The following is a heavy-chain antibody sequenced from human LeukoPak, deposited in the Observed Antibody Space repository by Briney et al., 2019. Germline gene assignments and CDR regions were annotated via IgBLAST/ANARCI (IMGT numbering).Heavy chain of an antibody. D-gene: IGHD6-6*01. J-gene: IGHJ6*03. V-gene: IGHV4-4*07. CDR2: IYTSGST. CDR3: ARDQIVMSSSPQEMNYYYYMDV. Sequence: SETLSLTCTVSGGPISSYYWSWIRQPAGKGLEWIGRIYTSGSTNYNPSLKSRVTMSVDTSKNQFSLKLSSVTAADTAVYYCARDQIVMSSSPQEMNYYYYMDVWGKGTTVTVSS. CDR1: GGPISSYY.